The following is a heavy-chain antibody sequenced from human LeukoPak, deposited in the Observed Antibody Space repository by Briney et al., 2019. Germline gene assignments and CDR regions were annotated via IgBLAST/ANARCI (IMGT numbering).Heavy chain of an antibody. D-gene: IGHD6-19*01. V-gene: IGHV4-59*12. Sequence: RSSETLSLTCTVSGGSISSYYWSWIRQPPGKGLEWIGYIYYSGSTNYNPSLKSRVTISVDTSKNQFSLKLSSVTAADTAVYYCARGGRRSSGWYWDAFDIWGQGTMVTVSS. CDR3: ARGGRRSSGWYWDAFDI. J-gene: IGHJ3*02. CDR1: GGSISSYY. CDR2: IYYSGST.